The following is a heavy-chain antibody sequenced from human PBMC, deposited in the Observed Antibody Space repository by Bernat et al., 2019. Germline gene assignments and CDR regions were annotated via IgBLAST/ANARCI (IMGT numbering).Heavy chain of an antibody. V-gene: IGHV4-39*01. D-gene: IGHD3-16*01. CDR1: GGSISSSSYY. CDR2: ISYSGST. J-gene: IGHJ6*03. Sequence: QLQLQESGPGLVKSSETLSLTCAVSGGSISSSSYYWGWVRQPPGKGLEWIGVISYSGSTYYNPSLKSRVTTSVDTSKNQFSLKLRSVTAADTAVYYCARAPGVYYYYYYYMDVWGKGTTVTVSS. CDR3: ARAPGVYYYYYYYMDV.